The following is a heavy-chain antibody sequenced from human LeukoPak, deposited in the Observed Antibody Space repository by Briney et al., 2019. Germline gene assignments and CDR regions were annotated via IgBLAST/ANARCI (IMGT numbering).Heavy chain of an antibody. D-gene: IGHD3-3*01. CDR3: ARDTSKRFLEWLLGY. J-gene: IGHJ4*02. V-gene: IGHV3-23*01. Sequence: GGSLRLSCAASGFTFSSYAMNWVRQAPGKGLEWVSGISGSGSSTYYADSVKGRFTISRDNAKNSLYLQMNSLRAEDTAVYYCARDTSKRFLEWLLGYWGQGTLVTVSS. CDR2: ISGSGSST. CDR1: GFTFSSYA.